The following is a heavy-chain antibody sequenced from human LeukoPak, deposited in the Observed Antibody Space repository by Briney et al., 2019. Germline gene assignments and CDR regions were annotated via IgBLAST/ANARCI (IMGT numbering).Heavy chain of an antibody. CDR2: IYYSGST. V-gene: IGHV4-59*08. Sequence: PSETLSLTCTVSGGSISSYSWSWIRQPPGKGLEWIGCIYYSGSTNYNPSLKSRVTISLDTSKNQFSLKVSSVTAADTAVYYCARRHYGSGSSYYYGMDVWGQGTTVTVSS. CDR1: GGSISSYS. D-gene: IGHD3-10*01. J-gene: IGHJ6*02. CDR3: ARRHYGSGSSYYYGMDV.